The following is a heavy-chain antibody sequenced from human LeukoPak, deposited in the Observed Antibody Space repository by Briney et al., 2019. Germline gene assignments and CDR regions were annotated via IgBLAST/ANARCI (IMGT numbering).Heavy chain of an antibody. CDR1: GYSISSGYY. D-gene: IGHD4-17*01. J-gene: IGHJ4*02. CDR2: IYHSGST. V-gene: IGHV4-38-2*02. CDR3: ARLSYGDYYFDY. Sequence: PSETLSLTCTVSGYSISSGYYWGWIRPPPGKGLEWIGIIYHSGSTYYNPSPKGRVTISVDTSKNQFSLKLSSVTAADTAVYYCARLSYGDYYFDYWGQGTLVTVSS.